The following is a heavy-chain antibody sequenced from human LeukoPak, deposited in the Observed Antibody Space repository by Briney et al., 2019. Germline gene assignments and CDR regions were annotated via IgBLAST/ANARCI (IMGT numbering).Heavy chain of an antibody. J-gene: IGHJ4*02. CDR3: ARLLEGVAGTWGY. CDR1: GYSFTTYW. Sequence: GESLKISCKGSGYSFTTYWIAWVRQMPGKGLEWMWMIYPGDSGTRYSPSFQGQVTISVDKSVSTAYLQWSSLKASDTAMYYCARLLEGVAGTWGYWGQGTLVTVS. D-gene: IGHD6-19*01. CDR2: IYPGDSGT. V-gene: IGHV5-51*01.